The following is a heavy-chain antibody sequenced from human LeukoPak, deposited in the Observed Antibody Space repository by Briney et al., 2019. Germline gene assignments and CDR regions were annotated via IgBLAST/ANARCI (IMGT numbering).Heavy chain of an antibody. V-gene: IGHV1-69*04. D-gene: IGHD6-19*01. CDR2: IIPILGIA. CDR1: GGTFSSYA. CDR3: ARDSSGTQGVY. J-gene: IGHJ4*02. Sequence: SVKVSCKASGGTFSSYAISWVRQAPGRGLEWMGRIIPILGIANYAQKFQGRVTITADKSTSTAYMELSSLRSEDTAVYYCARDSSGTQGVYWGQGTLVTVSS.